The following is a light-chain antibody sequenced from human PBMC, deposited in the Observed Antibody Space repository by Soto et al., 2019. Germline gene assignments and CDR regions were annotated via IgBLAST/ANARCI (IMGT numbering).Light chain of an antibody. J-gene: IGKJ1*01. CDR2: LGS. CDR3: MQALQTPWT. CDR1: QSLLHSNGYNY. Sequence: DIVMTQSPLSLPVTPGEPASISCRSSQSLLHSNGYNYLDWYLQKPGQSPQLLIYLGSNRASGVPDRFSGSGSGRDFTLKISRVEAEDVWVYYCMQALQTPWTFGQGTKVEIK. V-gene: IGKV2-28*01.